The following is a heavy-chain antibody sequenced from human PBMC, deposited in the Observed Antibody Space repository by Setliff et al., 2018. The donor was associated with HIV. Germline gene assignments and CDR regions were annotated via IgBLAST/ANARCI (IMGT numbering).Heavy chain of an antibody. V-gene: IGHV4-4*07. CDR1: GGSISSYY. CDR2: IYTSGSA. CDR3: ARSRHCGSDCYFDL. J-gene: IGHJ4*02. D-gene: IGHD2-21*02. Sequence: SETLSLTCTVSGGSISSYYWSWIRQPAGKGLEWIGRIYTSGSANYNPSLKSRVTMSVDTSKNQFYLNLRSVTATDTAIYSCARSRHCGSDCYFDLSGQGTLVTVSS.